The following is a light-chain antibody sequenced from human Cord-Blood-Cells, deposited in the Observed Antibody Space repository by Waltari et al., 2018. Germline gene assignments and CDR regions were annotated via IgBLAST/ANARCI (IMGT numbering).Light chain of an antibody. Sequence: QSALTHPASVSGSPEQSHTIPCTGTSSDVGGYNYVSWSQQHPGKAPKLMFYDVSNRPSGVSNRFSGSNSGNTASLTISGLQAEDEADYYCSSYTSSSTLVFGGGTRLTVL. CDR2: DVS. CDR3: SSYTSSSTLV. CDR1: SSDVGGYNY. J-gene: IGLJ3*02. V-gene: IGLV2-14*03.